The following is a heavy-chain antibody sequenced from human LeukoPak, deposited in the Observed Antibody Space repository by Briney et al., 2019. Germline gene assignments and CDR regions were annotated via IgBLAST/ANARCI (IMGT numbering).Heavy chain of an antibody. D-gene: IGHD2-15*01. CDR2: ITPLFGTA. Sequence: SVKVSCKASGGTFSKYTISWVRQRPGQGLEWMGGITPLFGTANYAQKFQGRVTITADESASTAYMELSSLRSEDTAVYYCARDPSDIRSLIAHWGQGTLVTVSS. CDR1: GGTFSKYT. V-gene: IGHV1-69*13. CDR3: ARDPSDIRSLIAH. J-gene: IGHJ1*01.